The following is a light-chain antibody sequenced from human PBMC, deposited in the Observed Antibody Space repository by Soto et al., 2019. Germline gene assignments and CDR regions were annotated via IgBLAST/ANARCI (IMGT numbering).Light chain of an antibody. CDR2: DAS. J-gene: IGKJ5*01. V-gene: IGKV1-33*01. Sequence: DVQMTQSPSPLSASVGDRVTITCQASQDIRNYLNWYQQKPGKAPKLLIYDASNLGTGVPSRFSGSGSGTEFTFTISSLQPEDIATYYCQQYDNLPITFGQGTRLDIK. CDR3: QQYDNLPIT. CDR1: QDIRNY.